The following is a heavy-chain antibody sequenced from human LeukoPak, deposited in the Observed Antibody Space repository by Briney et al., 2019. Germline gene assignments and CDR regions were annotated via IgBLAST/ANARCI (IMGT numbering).Heavy chain of an antibody. V-gene: IGHV1-46*01. J-gene: IGHJ4*02. D-gene: IGHD3-22*01. Sequence: SSVKVSCKASGYTFTSYYMHWVRQAPGQGLEWRGIINPSGGSTSYAQKFQGRVTMTRDMSTSTVYMELSSLRSEDTAVYYCARGLVVITQPTKTPRDYWGQGTLVTVSS. CDR1: GYTFTSYY. CDR3: ARGLVVITQPTKTPRDY. CDR2: INPSGGST.